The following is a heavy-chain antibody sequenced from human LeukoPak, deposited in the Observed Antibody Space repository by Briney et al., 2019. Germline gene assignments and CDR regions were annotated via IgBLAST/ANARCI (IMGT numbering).Heavy chain of an antibody. V-gene: IGHV3-21*01. D-gene: IGHD6-19*01. CDR2: ISSSGSYT. CDR3: AREAAVAGKGGFDY. Sequence: PGGSLRLSCAASGFTFSSYSMNWVRQAPGKGLEWVSSISSSGSYTYYADSVKGRFTISRDNSKNTLYLQMNSLRAEDTAVYYCAREAAVAGKGGFDYWGQGTLVTVSS. J-gene: IGHJ4*02. CDR1: GFTFSSYS.